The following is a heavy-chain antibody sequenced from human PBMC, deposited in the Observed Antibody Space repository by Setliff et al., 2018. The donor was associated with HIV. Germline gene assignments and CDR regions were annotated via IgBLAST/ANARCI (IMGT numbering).Heavy chain of an antibody. CDR3: ARVPRWYYYDSSGYPDY. CDR2: INAGNGNT. D-gene: IGHD3-22*01. J-gene: IGHJ4*02. V-gene: IGHV1-3*01. CDR1: GYTFTSYA. Sequence: ASVKVSCKASGYTFTSYAMHWVRQAPGQRLEWMGWINAGNGNTKYSQKFQGRVTITRDTSASTAYMELSSLRSEDTAVYYCARVPRWYYYDSSGYPDYWGQGTLGTV.